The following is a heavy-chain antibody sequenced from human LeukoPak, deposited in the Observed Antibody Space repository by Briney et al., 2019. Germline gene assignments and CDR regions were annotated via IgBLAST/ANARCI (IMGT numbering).Heavy chain of an antibody. D-gene: IGHD4-23*01. V-gene: IGHV3-21*01. CDR2: ISSSSSYI. CDR3: ARKDGGKPVDY. J-gene: IGHJ4*02. Sequence: GGSLRLSCAASGFTFSSYSMNSVRQSPGKGLEWVSSISSSSSYIHYADPVKGRFTISRDNAKHSLYLQMNSLRAQDTAVYYCARKDGGKPVDYWGQGTLVTVSS. CDR1: GFTFSSYS.